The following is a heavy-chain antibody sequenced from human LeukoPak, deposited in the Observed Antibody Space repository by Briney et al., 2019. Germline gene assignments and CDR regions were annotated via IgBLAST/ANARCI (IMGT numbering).Heavy chain of an antibody. D-gene: IGHD5-12*01. CDR3: ARRRGYSGYAQN. CDR1: GGSISSSSYY. CDR2: IYYSGST. J-gene: IGHJ4*02. Sequence: SETLSLTCTVSGGSISSSSYYWGWIRQPPGKGLEWIGSIYYSGSTYYNPSLKSRVTIYVNTSKNQFSLKLSSVTAADTAVYYCARRRGYSGYAQNWGQGTLVTVSS. V-gene: IGHV4-39*01.